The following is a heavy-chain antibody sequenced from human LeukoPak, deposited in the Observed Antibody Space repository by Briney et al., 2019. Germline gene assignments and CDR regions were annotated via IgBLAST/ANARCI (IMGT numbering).Heavy chain of an antibody. V-gene: IGHV3-30*18. Sequence: GRSLRLSCAASGFTFSSYSMRWVRQAPGKGLEWVALITNDGSNKYYTDSVKGRFTISRDNSENTVSLQMNSLRAQDTAVYYCAKSLAVPGSPDQWGQGTLVTVSS. CDR1: GFTFSSYS. CDR2: ITNDGSNK. J-gene: IGHJ4*02. D-gene: IGHD6-19*01. CDR3: AKSLAVPGSPDQ.